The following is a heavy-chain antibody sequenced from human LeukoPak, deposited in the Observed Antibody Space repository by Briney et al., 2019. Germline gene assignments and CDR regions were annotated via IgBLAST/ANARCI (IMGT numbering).Heavy chain of an antibody. V-gene: IGHV3-33*06. CDR2: IWYDGSNK. Sequence: PGGSLRLSCAASGFTFSSYGMHWVRQAPGKGLEWVAVIWYDGSNKYYADSVKGRFTISRDNSKNTLYLQMNSLRAEDTAVYYCAKGGDIVVVPAAISYYFDYWGQGTLVTVSS. CDR1: GFTFSSYG. J-gene: IGHJ4*02. D-gene: IGHD2-2*01. CDR3: AKGGDIVVVPAAISYYFDY.